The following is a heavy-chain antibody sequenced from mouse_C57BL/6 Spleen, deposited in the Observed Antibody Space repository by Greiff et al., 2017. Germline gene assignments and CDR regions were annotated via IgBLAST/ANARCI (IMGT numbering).Heavy chain of an antibody. CDR3: AREGAYGYDDGYYFDY. V-gene: IGHV1-26*01. Sequence: VQLQQSGPELVKPGASVKISCKASGYTFTDYYMNWVKQSHGKSLEWLGDINPNNGGTSYNQKFKGKATLTVDKSSSTAYMELRSLTSEDSAVYYCAREGAYGYDDGYYFDYWGQGTTLTVSS. D-gene: IGHD2-2*01. CDR2: INPNNGGT. CDR1: GYTFTDYY. J-gene: IGHJ2*01.